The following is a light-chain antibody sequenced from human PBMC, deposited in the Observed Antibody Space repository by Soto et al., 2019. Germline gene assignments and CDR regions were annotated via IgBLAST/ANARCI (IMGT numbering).Light chain of an antibody. CDR3: QQYGSSPPWT. CDR2: GAS. CDR1: QSVSSSY. Sequence: EIVLTQSPGTLSLSPGERATLSCRASQSVSSSYLAWYQQKPGQAPRLLIYGASSRATGIPDRFSGSGSGTAFPLTISRLEPEDFSVSYCQQYGSSPPWTFGQGTKLEIK. J-gene: IGKJ2*02. V-gene: IGKV3-20*01.